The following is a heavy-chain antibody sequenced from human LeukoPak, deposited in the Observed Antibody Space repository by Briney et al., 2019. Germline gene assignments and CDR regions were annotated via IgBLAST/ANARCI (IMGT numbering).Heavy chain of an antibody. CDR1: GFTFHGYT. CDR3: AASDGEQQLAL. CDR2: ISWNGVTT. D-gene: IGHD1-1*01. Sequence: GGSLRPSCAASGFTFHGYTMHWVRQAPGKGLEWVSLISWNGVTTPYVDSVKGRFTISRDDSKNSLYLQMNSLRPEDTALYYCAASDGEQQLALWGQGTLVTVSS. V-gene: IGHV3-43*01. J-gene: IGHJ4*02.